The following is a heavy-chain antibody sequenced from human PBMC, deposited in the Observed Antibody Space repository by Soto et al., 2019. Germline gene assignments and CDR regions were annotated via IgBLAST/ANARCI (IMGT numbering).Heavy chain of an antibody. Sequence: PGGSLRLSCAASGFTFSSYAMHGVRQAPGKGLEWEAVISYDGSNKYYADSVKGRFTISRDNSKNTLYLQMNSLRAEDTAVYYCARGGELLLWFGFSPGAEYFQHWGQGTLVTVSS. CDR2: ISYDGSNK. CDR1: GFTFSSYA. J-gene: IGHJ1*01. CDR3: ARGGELLLWFGFSPGAEYFQH. D-gene: IGHD3-10*01. V-gene: IGHV3-30-3*01.